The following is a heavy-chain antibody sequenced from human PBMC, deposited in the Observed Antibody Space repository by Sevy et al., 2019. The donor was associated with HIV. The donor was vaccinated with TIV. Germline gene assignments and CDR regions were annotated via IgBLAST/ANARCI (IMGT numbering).Heavy chain of an antibody. CDR1: GYSLTDLS. V-gene: IGHV1-24*01. Sequence: ASVKVSCKVSGYSLTDLSMHWVRQAPGIGLEWMGRFDPEDGETIYAQKFQGRVTMTEDTSRDTAYMELSSLRSEDTAMYYCATTREYYSDNSGYIDYWGQGTPVTVSS. CDR3: ATTREYYSDNSGYIDY. CDR2: FDPEDGET. J-gene: IGHJ4*02. D-gene: IGHD3-22*01.